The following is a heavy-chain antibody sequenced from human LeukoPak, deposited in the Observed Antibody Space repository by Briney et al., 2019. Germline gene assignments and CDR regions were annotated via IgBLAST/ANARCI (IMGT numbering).Heavy chain of an antibody. Sequence: KTGGSLRLSCAASGFTFSTYSMKWVRQAPGKGLEWVSYISDSSAMYYADSVRGRFTISRENDKNSLFLQMNSLRAEDTAVYYCARGLVVPAAISYYYYYGMDVWGQGTTVTVSS. J-gene: IGHJ6*02. V-gene: IGHV3-48*01. CDR1: GFTFSTYS. CDR3: ARGLVVPAAISYYYYYGMDV. D-gene: IGHD2-2*01. CDR2: ISDSSAM.